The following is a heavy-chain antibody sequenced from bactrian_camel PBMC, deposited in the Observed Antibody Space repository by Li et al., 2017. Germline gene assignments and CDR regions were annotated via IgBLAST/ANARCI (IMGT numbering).Heavy chain of an antibody. D-gene: IGHD5*01. CDR1: GVTSSRNC. CDR2: INSAGGST. Sequence: VQLVESGGGSVQAGGSLRLSCAASGVTSSRNCMGWFRQAPGEGLEWVSAINSAGGSTYYADSVKGRFAISRDNAKNTVYLQMNSLKPEDTALYYCSVATTSATFNYWGQGTQVTVS. CDR3: SVATTSATFNY. J-gene: IGHJ4*01. V-gene: IGHV3S40*01.